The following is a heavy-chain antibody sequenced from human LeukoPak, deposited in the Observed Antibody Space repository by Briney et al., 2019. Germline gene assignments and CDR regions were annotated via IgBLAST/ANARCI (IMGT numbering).Heavy chain of an antibody. D-gene: IGHD3-3*01. V-gene: IGHV1-69*05. CDR1: GGTFSSYA. Sequence: GSSVKVSCNASGGTFSSYAISWVRQAPGQRLEWMGRIIPIFGTANYAQKFQGRVTITTDESTSTAYMELSSLRTEDTAVYYCARARGGALSEWSSPPHYWGQGTLVTVSS. CDR3: ARARGGALSEWSSPPHY. J-gene: IGHJ4*02. CDR2: IIPIFGTA.